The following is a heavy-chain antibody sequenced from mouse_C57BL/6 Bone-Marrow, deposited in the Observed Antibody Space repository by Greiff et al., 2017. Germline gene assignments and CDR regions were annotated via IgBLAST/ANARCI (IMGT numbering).Heavy chain of an antibody. Sequence: ESGPGLVKPSQSLSLTCSVTGYSITSGYYWNWIRQFPGNKLEWMGYISYDGSNNYNPSLKNRNSITRDKSKNQFFLKLNSVTPEDTATSYCARAGGGWLPPFAYWGQGTLVTVSA. CDR2: ISYDGSN. D-gene: IGHD2-3*01. V-gene: IGHV3-6*01. CDR1: GYSITSGYY. J-gene: IGHJ3*01. CDR3: ARAGGGWLPPFAY.